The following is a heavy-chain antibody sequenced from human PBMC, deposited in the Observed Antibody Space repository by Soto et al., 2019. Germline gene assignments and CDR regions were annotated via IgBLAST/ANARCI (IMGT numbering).Heavy chain of an antibody. Sequence: QVQLVESGGGVVQPGRSLRLSCAVSGITFSSYGMHWVRQAPGKGLEWVAVIWYDGSNKNYADSVKGRFTISRENSKKILHLQMNGVGAEDTAVYYWASRSDGFDYWGQGTLVTVSS. J-gene: IGHJ4*02. CDR2: IWYDGSNK. CDR3: ASRSDGFDY. CDR1: GITFSSYG. V-gene: IGHV3-33*01.